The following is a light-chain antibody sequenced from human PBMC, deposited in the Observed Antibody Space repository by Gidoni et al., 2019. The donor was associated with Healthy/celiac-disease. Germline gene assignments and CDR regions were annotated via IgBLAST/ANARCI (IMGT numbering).Light chain of an antibody. Sequence: DIQTTQSPSSLSASVGDRVTITCRASQSISSYLNWYQQKPGKAPKLLIYAASSLQSGVPSRFSGSGSGTDFTLTISSLQPEDFATYYCQQSYSTLHTFGQGTKLEIK. CDR3: QQSYSTLHT. CDR2: AAS. J-gene: IGKJ2*01. CDR1: QSISSY. V-gene: IGKV1-39*01.